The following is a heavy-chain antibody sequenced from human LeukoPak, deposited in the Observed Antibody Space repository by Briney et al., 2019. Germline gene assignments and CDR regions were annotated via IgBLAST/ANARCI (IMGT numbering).Heavy chain of an antibody. V-gene: IGHV1-18*04. Sequence: ASVKVSCKASGYTFTSYGISWVRQAPGQGLEWMGWISAYNGNTNYAQKFQGRVTMTTDTSTSTAYMEVRSLTSDDTAVYYCAREHGSGSYMTFDYWGQGTLVTVSS. D-gene: IGHD3-10*01. CDR2: ISAYNGNT. CDR1: GYTFTSYG. CDR3: AREHGSGSYMTFDY. J-gene: IGHJ4*02.